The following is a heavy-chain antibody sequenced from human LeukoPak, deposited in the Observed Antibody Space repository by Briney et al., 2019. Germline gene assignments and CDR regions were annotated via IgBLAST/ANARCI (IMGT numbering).Heavy chain of an antibody. V-gene: IGHV3-53*05. CDR1: GFTVSSNY. Sequence: GGSLRLSCAASGFTVSSNYMSWVRQAPGKGLEWVSVIYSGGSTYYADSVKGRFTISRDNAKNSLYLQMNSLRAEDTALYYCAGVITTLDWFDPWGQGTLVTVSS. D-gene: IGHD3-22*01. CDR2: IYSGGST. J-gene: IGHJ5*02. CDR3: AGVITTLDWFDP.